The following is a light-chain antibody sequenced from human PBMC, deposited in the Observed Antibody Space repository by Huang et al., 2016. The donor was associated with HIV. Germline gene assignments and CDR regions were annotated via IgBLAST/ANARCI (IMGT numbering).Light chain of an antibody. V-gene: IGKV4-1*01. CDR3: QQYYNSPQT. J-gene: IGKJ1*01. CDR1: PSVVSSSTNRNY. CDR2: WAS. Sequence: DIVVTQSPDSLAVSLGETASLTCRPRPSVVSSSTNRNYLAWFQQKAGQPPKLLIFWASTREAGVSDRISGSGSGTHFTLTISNVRTEDVAIYYCQQYYNSPQTFGPGTRVEI.